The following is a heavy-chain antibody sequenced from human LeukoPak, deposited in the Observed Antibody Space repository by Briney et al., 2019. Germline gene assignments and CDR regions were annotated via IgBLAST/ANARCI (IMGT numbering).Heavy chain of an antibody. CDR2: IYYSGST. CDR1: GGSISSYY. D-gene: IGHD6-13*01. Sequence: SETLSLTCTVSGGSISSYYWSWIRQPPGKGLEWIGYIYYSGSTNYNPSLKSRVTISVDTSKNQFSLKLSSVTAADTAVYYCAGGVAAAMYFDNWGQGTLVTVSS. V-gene: IGHV4-59*08. CDR3: AGGVAAAMYFDN. J-gene: IGHJ4*02.